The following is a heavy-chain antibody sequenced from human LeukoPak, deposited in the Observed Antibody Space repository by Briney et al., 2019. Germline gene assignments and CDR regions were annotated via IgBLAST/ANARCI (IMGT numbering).Heavy chain of an antibody. Sequence: PGGSLRLSCAASGFTFSSYWMSWVRQAPGKGLEWVANIKQDGSEKYYVDSVKGRFTISRDNAKNSLYLQMNSLRAEDTAVYYCARDRAGVYDFWSGYYGYYYYYMDVWGKGTTVTVSS. D-gene: IGHD3-3*01. CDR1: GFTFSSYW. CDR2: IKQDGSEK. CDR3: ARDRAGVYDFWSGYYGYYYYYMDV. V-gene: IGHV3-7*01. J-gene: IGHJ6*03.